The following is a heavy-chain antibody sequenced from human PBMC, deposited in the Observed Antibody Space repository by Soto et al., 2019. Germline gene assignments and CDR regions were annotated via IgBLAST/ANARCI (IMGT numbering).Heavy chain of an antibody. V-gene: IGHV3-30*03. CDR1: GFTFSNYG. J-gene: IGHJ3*02. Sequence: QVQLVESGGGVVQPGRSLRLSCAASGFTFSNYGMHWVRQAPGKGLEWVSIISFDGNNKYYADSVKGRFTISRDKSKNTLFLEMKSLRVEDTAVSYCARGSVSYVFDMWGQGTMVTVSS. CDR2: ISFDGNNK. CDR3: ARGSVSYVFDM.